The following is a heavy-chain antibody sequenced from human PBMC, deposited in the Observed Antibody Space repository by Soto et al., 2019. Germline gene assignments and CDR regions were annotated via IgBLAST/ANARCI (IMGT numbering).Heavy chain of an antibody. Sequence: PGESLKISCKGSGYSFTSYWIGWVRQMPGKGLEWMGIIYPGDSDTRYSPSFQGQVTISADKSISTAYLQWSSLKASDTAMYYCARRGGDKFYYYYYGMDVWGQGTTVTVSS. CDR2: IYPGDSDT. CDR1: GYSFTSYW. CDR3: ARRGGDKFYYYYYGMDV. V-gene: IGHV5-51*01. J-gene: IGHJ6*02. D-gene: IGHD2-21*02.